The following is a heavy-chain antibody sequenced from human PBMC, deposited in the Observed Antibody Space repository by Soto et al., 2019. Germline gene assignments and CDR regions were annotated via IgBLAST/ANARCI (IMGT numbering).Heavy chain of an antibody. V-gene: IGHV3-33*01. D-gene: IGHD3-3*01. CDR2: IWYDGSNK. Sequence: GGSLRLSCAASGFTFSSYGMHWVRQAPGKGLEWVAVIWYDGSNKYYADSVKGQFTISRDNSKNTLYLQMNSLRAEDTAVYYCARDGIFGVSNPSGNYYYGMDVWGQGTTVTVSS. CDR3: ARDGIFGVSNPSGNYYYGMDV. J-gene: IGHJ6*02. CDR1: GFTFSSYG.